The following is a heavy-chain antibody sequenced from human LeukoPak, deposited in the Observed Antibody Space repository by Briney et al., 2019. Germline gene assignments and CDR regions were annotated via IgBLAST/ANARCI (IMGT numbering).Heavy chain of an antibody. J-gene: IGHJ4*01. CDR1: GFTFSSYW. CDR2: INSDGSST. D-gene: IGHD4-11*01. CDR3: ARAVYYSNYSGY. V-gene: IGHV3-74*01. Sequence: PGGSLRLSCAASGFTFSSYWMHWVRQAPGKGLVWVSRINSDGSSTNYADSVKGRFTISRDNAKNTLYLQMNSLRAEDTAMYYCARAVYYSNYSGYWGQGTLVTVSS.